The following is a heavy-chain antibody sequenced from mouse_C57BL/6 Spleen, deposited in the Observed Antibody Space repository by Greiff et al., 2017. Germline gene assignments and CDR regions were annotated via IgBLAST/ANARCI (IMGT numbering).Heavy chain of an antibody. V-gene: IGHV5-9-1*02. Sequence: EVQRVESGEGLVKPGGSLKLSCAASGFTFSSYAMSWVRQTPEKRLEWVAYISSGGDYIYYADTVKGRFTISRANARNTLYLQMSSLKSEDTAMYYCTRDRGRITTVVATDAMDYWGQGTSVTVSS. D-gene: IGHD1-1*01. CDR3: TRDRGRITTVVATDAMDY. CDR2: ISSGGDYI. CDR1: GFTFSSYA. J-gene: IGHJ4*01.